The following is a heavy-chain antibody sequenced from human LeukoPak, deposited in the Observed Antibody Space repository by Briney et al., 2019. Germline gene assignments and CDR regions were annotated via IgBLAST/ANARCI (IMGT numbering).Heavy chain of an antibody. V-gene: IGHV1-18*01. CDR2: ISAYNGNT. J-gene: IGHJ6*02. D-gene: IGHD1-14*01. CDR1: GYTFTSYG. CDR3: ARGPTTKPYYYYGMDV. Sequence: ASVKVSCKASGYTFTSYGIRWVRQAPGQGLEWMGWISAYNGNTNYAQKLQGRVAVTTDTSTSTAYMELRSLRSDYTAVYYCARGPTTKPYYYYGMDVWGQGTTVTVSS.